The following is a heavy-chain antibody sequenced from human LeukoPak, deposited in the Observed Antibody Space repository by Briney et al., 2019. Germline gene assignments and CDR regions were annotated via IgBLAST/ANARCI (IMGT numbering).Heavy chain of an antibody. CDR1: GYTFTRYY. J-gene: IGHJ5*02. CDR2: INPNSGGT. V-gene: IGHV1-2*02. D-gene: IGHD3-3*01. Sequence: ASVKASCKASGYTFTRYYMHWVRQAPGQGLGWMGWINPNSGGTNYAQKFQGRVTMTRDTSISTAYMELSRLRSDDTAVYYCARSHGGITIRNWFDPWGQGTLVTVSS. CDR3: ARSHGGITIRNWFDP.